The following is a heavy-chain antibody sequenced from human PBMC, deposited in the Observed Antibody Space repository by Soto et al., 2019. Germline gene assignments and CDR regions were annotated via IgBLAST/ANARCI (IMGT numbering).Heavy chain of an antibody. V-gene: IGHV1-24*01. Sequence: GASVKVSCKVSGYTLTELSMHWVRQAPGKGLERMGGFDPEDGETIYAQKFQGRVTMTEDTSTDTAYMELSSLRSEDTAVYYCATDRRLSSSSWPPYYYYGMDVWGQGTTVTVSS. CDR1: GYTLTELS. CDR3: ATDRRLSSSSWPPYYYYGMDV. D-gene: IGHD6-13*01. CDR2: FDPEDGET. J-gene: IGHJ6*02.